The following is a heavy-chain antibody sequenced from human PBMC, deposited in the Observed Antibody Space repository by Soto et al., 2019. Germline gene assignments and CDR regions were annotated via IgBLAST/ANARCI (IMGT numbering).Heavy chain of an antibody. V-gene: IGHV4-61*01. Sequence: SETLSLTCTVSGGSVSSGSYYWSWIRQPPGKGLEWIGYIYYSGSTNYNPSLKSRVTISVDTSKNQFSLKLSSVTAADTAVYYCASGYCSGGSCYVFDYWGQGTLVTVSS. CDR3: ASGYCSGGSCYVFDY. CDR1: GGSVSSGSYY. J-gene: IGHJ4*02. CDR2: IYYSGST. D-gene: IGHD2-15*01.